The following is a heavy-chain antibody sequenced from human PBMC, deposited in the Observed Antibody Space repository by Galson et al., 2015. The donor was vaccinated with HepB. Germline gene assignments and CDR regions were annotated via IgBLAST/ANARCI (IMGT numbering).Heavy chain of an antibody. CDR2: TCYRSKWSN. D-gene: IGHD6-6*01. CDR3: ARKSSIAEAFEI. CDR1: GDSVSSNSAA. Sequence: CAISGDSVSSNSAAWNWIRQSPSRGLEWLGRTCYRSKWSNDYAVSVKSRIIIKPDTSKNQFSLQLNSVTPEDTAVYYCARKSSIAEAFEIWGQGTMVTVSS. J-gene: IGHJ3*02. V-gene: IGHV6-1*01.